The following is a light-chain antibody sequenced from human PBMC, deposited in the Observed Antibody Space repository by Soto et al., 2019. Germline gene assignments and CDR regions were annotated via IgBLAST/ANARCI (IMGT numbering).Light chain of an antibody. V-gene: IGKV3-20*01. Sequence: EIVLTQSLVTLSLSHGERVTLSCRASQGINNNHLAWYQQKPGQAPRLLIHGTSNRATGIPDRFSGSGSGTDFTLTFSRLEAEDVGVYYCEYYCTSCTFGQGTKVDI. CDR2: GTS. CDR1: QGINNNH. CDR3: EYYCTSCT. J-gene: IGKJ1*01.